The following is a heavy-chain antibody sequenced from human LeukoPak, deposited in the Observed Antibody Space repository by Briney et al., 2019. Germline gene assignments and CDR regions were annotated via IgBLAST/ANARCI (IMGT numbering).Heavy chain of an antibody. CDR2: IDPSDSYN. CDR3: ARRGYCTNGVCYPDSVDY. Sequence: GESLRISCKGSGYNFTNYWISWVRQMPGKGLEWMGTIDPSDSYNNYSPSFQGHVTISADKSISTAYLQWSSLKASDTAMYYCARRGYCTNGVCYPDSVDYWGQGTLVTVSS. D-gene: IGHD2-8*01. J-gene: IGHJ4*02. CDR1: GYNFTNYW. V-gene: IGHV5-10-1*01.